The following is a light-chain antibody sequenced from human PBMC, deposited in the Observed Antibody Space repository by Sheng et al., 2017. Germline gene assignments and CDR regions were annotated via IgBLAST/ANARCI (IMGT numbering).Light chain of an antibody. V-gene: IGKV3-15*01. CDR3: QQYGTSPKLT. J-gene: IGKJ4*01. CDR2: GAS. Sequence: ETVMTQSPATLSVSPGERATLSCRASQSVSSNLAWYQQKPGQAPRLLIYGASTRATGIPARFSGSGSGTDFTLTISRLEPEDFAVYYCQQYGTSPKLTFGGGTKVEIK. CDR1: QSVSSN.